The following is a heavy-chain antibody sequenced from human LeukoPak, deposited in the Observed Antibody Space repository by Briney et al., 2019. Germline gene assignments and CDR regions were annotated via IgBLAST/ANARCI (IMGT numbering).Heavy chain of an antibody. Sequence: GGSLRLSCAASGFTVSRNYMSWVRQAPGKGLEWVSEIYSGGSTYYAASVKGRFSISRDNSKNTAYLQMNSLRVEDTAVYYCARELREHGVFDIWGQGIMVTVSS. CDR1: GFTVSRNY. J-gene: IGHJ3*02. CDR2: IYSGGST. D-gene: IGHD1-26*01. V-gene: IGHV3-53*01. CDR3: ARELREHGVFDI.